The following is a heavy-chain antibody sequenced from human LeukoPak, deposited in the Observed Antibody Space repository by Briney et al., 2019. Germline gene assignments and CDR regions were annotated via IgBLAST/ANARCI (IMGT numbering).Heavy chain of an antibody. D-gene: IGHD1-1*01. CDR1: GGSFSGYY. J-gene: IGHJ4*02. Sequence: SETLSLTCAVYGGSFSGYYWSWIRQPPGKGLEWIGEINHSGSTNYNPSLKSRVTISVDTSKNQFSLKLSSVTAADTAVYYCARGWWNDSDWGQGTLVTVSS. V-gene: IGHV4-34*01. CDR2: INHSGST. CDR3: ARGWWNDSD.